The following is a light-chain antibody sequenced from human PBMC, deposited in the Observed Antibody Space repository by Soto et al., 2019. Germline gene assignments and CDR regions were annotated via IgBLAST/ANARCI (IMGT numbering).Light chain of an antibody. CDR2: ANN. Sequence: QSVLTQPPSVCGAPGQRVTISCSGSSSNIGAGYDVHWYQQLPGKAPKLLIYANNNRPSGVPDRFSGSKSVTSASLAIAGLQAEDEADYYCQSYDSSLTVFGTGTKVTVL. J-gene: IGLJ1*01. CDR1: SSNIGAGYD. CDR3: QSYDSSLTV. V-gene: IGLV1-40*01.